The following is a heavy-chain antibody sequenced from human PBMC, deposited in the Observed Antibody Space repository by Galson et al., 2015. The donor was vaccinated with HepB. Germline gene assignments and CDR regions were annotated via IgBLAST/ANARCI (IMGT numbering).Heavy chain of an antibody. D-gene: IGHD2-2*01. V-gene: IGHV4-61*02. CDR2: IYISGST. J-gene: IGHJ6*03. Sequence: TLSLTCTVSDGSIRSGSYYWSWIRQPAGKGLEWIGRIYISGSTNYNPSLKSRVTMSVDTSKNQFSLELRSVTAADTAVYYCARVGRYCSRTRRSTPQDYYHYYMDVWGKGTTVTVSS. CDR3: ARVGRYCSRTRRSTPQDYYHYYMDV. CDR1: DGSIRSGSYY.